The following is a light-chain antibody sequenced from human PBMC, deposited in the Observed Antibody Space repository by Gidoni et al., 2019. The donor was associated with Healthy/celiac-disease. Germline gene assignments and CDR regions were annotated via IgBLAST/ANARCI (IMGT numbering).Light chain of an antibody. J-gene: IGKJ2*01. CDR3: QQYGSSPPYT. V-gene: IGKV3-20*01. CDR2: GAS. Sequence: EIVFTQSSGTLSLSPGERATLSCRASQSVSSSYLAWYQQKPGQAPRLLIYGASSRATGIPDRFNGSGSGTDFTLTSSRLEPEDCAGYCCQQYGSSPPYTFGQGTKLEIK. CDR1: QSVSSSY.